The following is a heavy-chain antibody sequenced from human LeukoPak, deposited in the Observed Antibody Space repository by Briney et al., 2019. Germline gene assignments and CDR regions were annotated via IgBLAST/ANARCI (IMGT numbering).Heavy chain of an antibody. CDR1: GFTFSSYW. Sequence: PGGSLRLSCAASGFTFSSYWMSWVREAPGKGLEWVANINQDESEKYYVDSVKGRFTISRDNAKKSLFLQMNSLRAEDTAVYYCARKLAPVFDYWGQGNLVTVSS. J-gene: IGHJ4*02. D-gene: IGHD2-2*01. V-gene: IGHV3-7*03. CDR3: ARKLAPVFDY. CDR2: INQDESEK.